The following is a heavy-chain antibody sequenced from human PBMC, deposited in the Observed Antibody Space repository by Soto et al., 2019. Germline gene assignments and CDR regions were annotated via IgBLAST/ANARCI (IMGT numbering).Heavy chain of an antibody. J-gene: IGHJ5*02. Sequence: GASVKVSCKASGYTFTRYTMNWVRQAPGQRLEWMGWINPDNGNTKSSQKFQDRVIITRDTSASTAYMELSSLRSEDTAVYYCARGIATGQLDPWGQGTLVTVS. V-gene: IGHV1-3*01. CDR2: INPDNGNT. CDR1: GYTFTRYT. D-gene: IGHD2-15*01. CDR3: ARGIATGQLDP.